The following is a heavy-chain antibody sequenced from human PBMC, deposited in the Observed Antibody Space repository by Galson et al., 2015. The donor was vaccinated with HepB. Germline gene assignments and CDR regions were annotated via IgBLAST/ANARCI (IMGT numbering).Heavy chain of an antibody. V-gene: IGHV4-59*08. D-gene: IGHD3-22*01. CDR1: GGSISSYY. J-gene: IGHJ3*02. CDR2: IYYSGST. CDR3: ARRTNTYYYDSSGYYSPEAFDI. Sequence: LSLTCTVSGGSISSYYWSWIRQPPGKGLEWIGYIYYSGSTNYNPSLKSRVTISVDTSKNQFSLKLSSVTAADTAVYYCARRTNTYYYDSSGYYSPEAFDIWGQGTMVTVSS.